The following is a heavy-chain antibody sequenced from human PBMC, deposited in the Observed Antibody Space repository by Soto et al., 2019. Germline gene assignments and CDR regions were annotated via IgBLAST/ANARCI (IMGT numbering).Heavy chain of an antibody. CDR2: ISSDGNHK. V-gene: IGHV3-30-3*01. J-gene: IGHJ4*02. CDR1: GFTVSAYT. CDR3: ARSEQPLFDY. D-gene: IGHD1-26*01. Sequence: QVQLVESGGGVVQPGRSLRLSCAASGFTVSAYTMHWVRQAPGKGLEWVAVISSDGNHKYYTDSVKGRFTISRDTSTNTLYLQMNSLRAEDTAVYYCARSEQPLFDYWGQGTLVTVSS.